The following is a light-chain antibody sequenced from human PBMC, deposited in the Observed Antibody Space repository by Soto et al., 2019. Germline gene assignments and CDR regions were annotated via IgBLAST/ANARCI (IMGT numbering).Light chain of an antibody. CDR2: SAS. V-gene: IGKV1-39*01. CDR3: QQSYISPYT. Sequence: DIQMTQSPASLSASVGDRVTITCRASQSISKNLNWYQHKVGKAPQVLIYSASDSQAGVPSQFSGSGSGTDFTLIISGLQPEDFATYYCQQSYISPYTFGQGTKVEIK. J-gene: IGKJ2*01. CDR1: QSISKN.